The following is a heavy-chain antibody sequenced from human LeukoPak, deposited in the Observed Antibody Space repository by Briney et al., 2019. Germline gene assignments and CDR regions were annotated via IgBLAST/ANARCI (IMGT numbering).Heavy chain of an antibody. CDR2: VNTDGSTT. Sequence: PGGSLRLSCAASGFIFSSYWMHWVRQAPGKGLVWVSRVNTDGSTTNYADSVKGRFTISRDNAKNTVYLQMNSLRAEDTAVYYCVGDIRESDHWGQGTLVTVSS. V-gene: IGHV3-74*01. CDR3: VGDIRESDH. J-gene: IGHJ5*02. CDR1: GFIFSSYW. D-gene: IGHD2-21*01.